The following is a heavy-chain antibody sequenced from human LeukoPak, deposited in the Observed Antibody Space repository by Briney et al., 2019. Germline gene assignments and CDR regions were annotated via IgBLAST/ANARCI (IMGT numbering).Heavy chain of an antibody. D-gene: IGHD2-2*02. CDR1: GFTFSSYW. J-gene: IGHJ6*03. Sequence: PGGSLRLSCAASGFTFSSYWMSWVRQAPGKGLEWVANIRQDGSEKYYVDSVKGRFTISRDNAKNSLYLQMNSLRAEDTAVYYCAREGYCSSTSCYNYYYYYYMDVWGKGTTVTISS. CDR3: AREGYCSSTSCYNYYYYYYMDV. V-gene: IGHV3-7*01. CDR2: IRQDGSEK.